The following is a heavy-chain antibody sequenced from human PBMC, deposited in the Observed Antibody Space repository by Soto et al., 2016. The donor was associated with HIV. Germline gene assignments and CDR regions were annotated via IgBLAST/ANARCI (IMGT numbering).Heavy chain of an antibody. D-gene: IGHD3-22*01. Sequence: QVQLVQSGGEVKKPGASVKVSCKASGYTFPTYGITWVRQAPGQGLEWIGWISAYVGTTNSAQRLQDRISMTTDTSRSTAYLELRSLTFDDTAVYFCARAKSHYQYDSSGYSYYLDYWGQGTVVTVSS. J-gene: IGHJ4*02. CDR2: ISAYVGTT. CDR1: GYTFPTYG. V-gene: IGHV1-18*01. CDR3: ARAKSHYQYDSSGYSYYLDY.